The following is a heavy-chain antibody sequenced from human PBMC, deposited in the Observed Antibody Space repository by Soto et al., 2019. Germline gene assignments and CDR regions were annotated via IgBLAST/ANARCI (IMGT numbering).Heavy chain of an antibody. CDR1: GFTFSSYW. V-gene: IGHV3-74*01. CDR2: INSDGSST. J-gene: IGHJ6*02. CDR3: ARDHYYYDSSGYPLGYYGMDV. D-gene: IGHD3-22*01. Sequence: GGSLRLSCAASGFTFSSYWMHWVRQAPGKGLVWVSRINSDGSSTSYADSVKGRFTISRDNAKNSLYLQMNSLRAEDTAVYYCARDHYYYDSSGYPLGYYGMDVWGQGTTVTVSS.